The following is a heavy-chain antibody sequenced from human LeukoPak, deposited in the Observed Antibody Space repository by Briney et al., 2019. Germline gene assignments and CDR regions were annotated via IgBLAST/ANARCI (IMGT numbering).Heavy chain of an antibody. CDR1: GFTFGDYV. Sequence: GGSLRLSCTASGFTFGDYVMTWVRQAPGKGLEWLSYISSSGTTIYYADSVKGRFTISRDNAKNSLYLQMNSLRAEDTAVYYCARSDIGITYWGQGTLVTVSS. CDR2: ISSSGTTI. D-gene: IGHD1/OR15-1a*01. J-gene: IGHJ4*02. V-gene: IGHV3-48*03. CDR3: ARSDIGITY.